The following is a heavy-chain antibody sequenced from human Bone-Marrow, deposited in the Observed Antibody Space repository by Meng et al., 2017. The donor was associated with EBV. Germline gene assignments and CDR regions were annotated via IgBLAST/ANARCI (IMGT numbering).Heavy chain of an antibody. Sequence: EVQLLESXGGLVQPGXSRSLSXAASGFTFGSYAMCWVRQAPGRGLERVSSISGSGITYYADSVKGRFTISRDNSKNMLYLEMSSPRADDTAVYFCAKDRLRDSTSRYFQHWGHGTLVTVSS. CDR1: GFTFGSYA. J-gene: IGHJ1*01. D-gene: IGHD2/OR15-2a*01. CDR3: AKDRLRDSTSRYFQH. V-gene: IGHV3-23*01. CDR2: ISGSGIT.